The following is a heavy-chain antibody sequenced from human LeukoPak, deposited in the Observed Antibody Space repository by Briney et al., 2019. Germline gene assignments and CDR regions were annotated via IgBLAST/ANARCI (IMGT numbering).Heavy chain of an antibody. CDR3: AKDLELTPFDY. CDR1: GFSFSYYG. V-gene: IGHV3-30*18. CDR2: ISHDGSDK. J-gene: IGHJ4*02. D-gene: IGHD1-26*01. Sequence: GGSLRLSCAASGFSFSYYGMHWVRQAPGKGLEWVAVISHDGSDKSYADSVEGRFTISRDNSKNTLFLQMNSLRAEDTAVYYCAKDLELTPFDYWGQGTLVTVSS.